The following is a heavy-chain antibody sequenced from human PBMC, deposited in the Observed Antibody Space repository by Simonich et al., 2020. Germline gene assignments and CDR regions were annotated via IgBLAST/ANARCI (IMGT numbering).Heavy chain of an antibody. Sequence: QVQLVQSGAEVKKPGASVKVSCKASGYTFTSYGISWVRQAPGQGLEWMGERRAYKGNTNSAQNRQGRVTMTTDTSTSTAYMELRSLRSDDTAVYYCARASRGTWWYYYFDYWGQGTLVTVSS. CDR3: ARASRGTWWYYYFDY. CDR1: GYTFTSYG. J-gene: IGHJ4*02. V-gene: IGHV1-18*01. CDR2: RRAYKGNT. D-gene: IGHD2-15*01.